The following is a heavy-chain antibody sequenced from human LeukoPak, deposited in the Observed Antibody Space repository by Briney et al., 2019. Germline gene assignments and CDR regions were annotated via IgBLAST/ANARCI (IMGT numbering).Heavy chain of an antibody. J-gene: IGHJ4*02. D-gene: IGHD4-17*01. CDR1: GFTFSSYG. V-gene: IGHV3-30*02. CDR2: IRYDGSNK. CDR3: ARDMTTVTTGDY. Sequence: GGSLRLSCAASGFTFSSYGMHWVRQAPGKGLEWVAFIRYDGSNKYYADSVKGRFTISRDNSKNTLYLQMNSLRAEDTAVYYCARDMTTVTTGDYWGQGTLVTVSS.